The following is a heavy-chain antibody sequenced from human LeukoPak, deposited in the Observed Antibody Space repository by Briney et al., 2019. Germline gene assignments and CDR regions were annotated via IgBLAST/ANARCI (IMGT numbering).Heavy chain of an antibody. J-gene: IGHJ4*02. V-gene: IGHV4-38-2*01. CDR1: GYSISSGYY. CDR3: ARHRYAIAAPGAAY. D-gene: IGHD6-6*01. Sequence: SETLSLTCVVSGYSISSGYYWGWIRQPPGKGLEWIGSIYHSGSTYYNPSLKSRVTISVDTSKNQFSLKLSSVTAADTAVYYCARHRYAIAAPGAAYWGQGTLVTVSS. CDR2: IYHSGST.